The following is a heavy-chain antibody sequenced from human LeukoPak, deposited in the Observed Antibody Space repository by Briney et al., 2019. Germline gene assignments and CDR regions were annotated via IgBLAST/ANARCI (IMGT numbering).Heavy chain of an antibody. CDR2: MNDSGST. J-gene: IGHJ4*02. V-gene: IGHV4-34*01. D-gene: IGHD3-22*01. CDR3: ARSYYDSSGCFDY. Sequence: SETLSLTCDVYRGSFSGYFWSWIRQTPGKGLEWLGEMNDSGSTNYNPSLKSRVTISVAVSKNQFSLKLSSVTAADTAVYYCARSYYDSSGCFDYWGQGTLVTVSS. CDR1: RGSFSGYF.